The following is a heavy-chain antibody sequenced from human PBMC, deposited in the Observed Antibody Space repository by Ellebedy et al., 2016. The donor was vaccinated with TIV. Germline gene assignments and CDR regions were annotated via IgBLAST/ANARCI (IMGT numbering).Heavy chain of an antibody. CDR3: ARTRGGEFDF. J-gene: IGHJ4*02. CDR1: GFTFSDFY. CDR2: ISGTSSHI. Sequence: GESLKLSXVASGFTFSDFYMAWIRQAPGRGLELVSYISGTSSHISYADSVRGRFTVSRDSAGNSLYLQMNGLTVDDTALYFCARTRGGEFDFWGQGSLVTVSS. V-gene: IGHV3-11*06. D-gene: IGHD3-10*01.